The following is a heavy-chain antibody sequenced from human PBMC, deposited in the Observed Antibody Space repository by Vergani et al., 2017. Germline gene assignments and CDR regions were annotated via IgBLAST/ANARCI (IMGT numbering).Heavy chain of an antibody. CDR2: INHSGST. V-gene: IGHV4-34*01. CDR3: ARGTTLLIAAAGRAWFDP. D-gene: IGHD6-13*01. CDR1: GRSVRGYY. Sequence: QVQLQQWGAGLLKPSETLSLTCAVYGRSVRGYYWSWIRQPPGKGLEWIGEINHSGSTNYNPSLKSRVTISVDTSKNQFSLKLSSVTAADTAVYYCARGTTLLIAAAGRAWFDPWGQGTLVTVSS. J-gene: IGHJ5*02.